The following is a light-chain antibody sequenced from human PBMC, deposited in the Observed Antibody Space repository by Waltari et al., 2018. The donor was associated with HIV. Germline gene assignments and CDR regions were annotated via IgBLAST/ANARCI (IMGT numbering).Light chain of an antibody. CDR2: DAS. CDR1: EDIKNY. V-gene: IGKV1-27*01. Sequence: DIQMTQSPTSLSAPIGDSVSITCRASEDIKNYLNWYHQKPGKPPKLLISDASILQTGTPSRFTGNGSGTHFSLVISSLQSEDVGSFFCQQCYSGPLTFGPGTRV. J-gene: IGKJ3*01. CDR3: QQCYSGPLT.